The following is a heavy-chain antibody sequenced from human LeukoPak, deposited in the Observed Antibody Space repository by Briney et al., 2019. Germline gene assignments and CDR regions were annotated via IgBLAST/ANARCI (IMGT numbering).Heavy chain of an antibody. Sequence: PGGSLRLSCAASGFTFSSYGMHWVRQAPGKGLEWVAVISYDGSNKYYADSVKGRFTISRDNSKNTLYLQMNSLRAEDTAVYYCATLRAFYGSGTKDYWGQGTLVTVSS. CDR1: GFTFSSYG. V-gene: IGHV3-30*03. D-gene: IGHD3-10*01. CDR3: ATLRAFYGSGTKDY. J-gene: IGHJ4*02. CDR2: ISYDGSNK.